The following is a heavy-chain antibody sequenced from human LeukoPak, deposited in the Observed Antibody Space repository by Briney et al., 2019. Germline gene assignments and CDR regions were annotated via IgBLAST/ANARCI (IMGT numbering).Heavy chain of an antibody. CDR1: GFTFSSYS. D-gene: IGHD3-16*01. CDR2: ISNGGGQT. CDR3: AKVNWVRSPGGDF. J-gene: IGHJ6*02. V-gene: IGHV3-23*01. Sequence: GGSLRLSCAASGFTFSSYSINWVRQAPGKGLEWVSGISNGGGQTFYADSVKGRFTISRDISKSTVKVQLNNLRADDTAIYYCAKVNWVRSPGGDFWGQGTAVTVSS.